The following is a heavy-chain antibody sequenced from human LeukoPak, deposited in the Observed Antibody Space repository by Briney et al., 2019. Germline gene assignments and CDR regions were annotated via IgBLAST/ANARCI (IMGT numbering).Heavy chain of an antibody. CDR1: GFTFSSYS. V-gene: IGHV3-21*01. Sequence: LGGSLRLSCTASGFTFSSYSMNWVRQVPGRGLEWVSSISPQGDSTWNADSVKGRFTISRDNAKNSLYLQMNSLSAEDTGVYYCARDFTGESGYAGYWGRGTLLTVSS. J-gene: IGHJ4*02. D-gene: IGHD5-12*01. CDR3: ARDFTGESGYAGY. CDR2: ISPQGDST.